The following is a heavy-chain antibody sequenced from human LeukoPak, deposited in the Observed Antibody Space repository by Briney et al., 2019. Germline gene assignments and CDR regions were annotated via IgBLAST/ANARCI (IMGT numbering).Heavy chain of an antibody. Sequence: PGGSLRLSCAASGFTFSSYAMSWVRQAPGKGLEWVSAISGSGGSTYYADSVKGRFTISRDNSKNTPYLQMNSLRAEDTAVYYCAKVARAGLLWFGEEANWGQGTLVTASS. CDR3: AKVARAGLLWFGEEAN. D-gene: IGHD3-10*01. CDR2: ISGSGGST. CDR1: GFTFSSYA. J-gene: IGHJ4*02. V-gene: IGHV3-23*01.